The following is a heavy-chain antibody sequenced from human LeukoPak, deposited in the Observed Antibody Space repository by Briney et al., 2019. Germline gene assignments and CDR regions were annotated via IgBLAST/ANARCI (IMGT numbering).Heavy chain of an antibody. D-gene: IGHD4-17*01. V-gene: IGHV3-33*08. J-gene: IGHJ4*02. CDR2: IWFDGSNK. CDR3: ARGAYGGAYYFDY. Sequence: PGGSLRLSCAASGFTFSSHWMHWVRQAPGKGLEWVAIIWFDGSNKYYADSVKGRFTLSRDNSKNTLYLQMNSLRVDDTAVYYCARGAYGGAYYFDYWGQGTLVTVSS. CDR1: GFTFSSHW.